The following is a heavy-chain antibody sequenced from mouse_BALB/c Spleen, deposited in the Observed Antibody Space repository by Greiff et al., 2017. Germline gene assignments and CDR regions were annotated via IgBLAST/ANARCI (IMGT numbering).Heavy chain of an antibody. J-gene: IGHJ3*01. CDR3: AREGDGYFPY. Sequence: VKVVESGAELVRPGTSVKVSCKASGYAFTNYLIEWVKQRPGQGLEWIGVINPGSGGTNYNEKFKGKATLTADKSSSTAYMQLSSLTSDDSAVYFCAREGDGYFPYWGQGTLVTVSA. CDR2: INPGSGGT. D-gene: IGHD2-3*01. CDR1: GYAFTNYL. V-gene: IGHV1-54*01.